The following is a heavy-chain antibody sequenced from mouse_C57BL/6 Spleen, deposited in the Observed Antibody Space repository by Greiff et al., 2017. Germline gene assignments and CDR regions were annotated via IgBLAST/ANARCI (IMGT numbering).Heavy chain of an antibody. CDR3: ARQGTSKSAMDY. CDR1: GFTFSSYG. J-gene: IGHJ4*01. Sequence: EVQRVESGGDLVKPGGSLKLSCAASGFTFSSYGMSWVRQTPDKRLEWVATISSGGSYTYYPDSVKGRFTISRDNAKNTLYLQMSSLKSEDTAMYYCARQGTSKSAMDYWGQGTSVTVSS. CDR2: ISSGGSYT. D-gene: IGHD2-10*02. V-gene: IGHV5-6*01.